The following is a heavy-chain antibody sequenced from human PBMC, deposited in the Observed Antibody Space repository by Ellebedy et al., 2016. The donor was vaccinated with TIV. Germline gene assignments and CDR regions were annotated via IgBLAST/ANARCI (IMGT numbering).Heavy chain of an antibody. J-gene: IGHJ4*02. D-gene: IGHD2-21*02. V-gene: IGHV3-48*04. CDR2: ISRSSGTI. CDR1: GFPFSVYS. Sequence: GESLKISCAASGFPFSVYSMNWVRQAPGKGLEWVSYISRSSGTIYYVDSVKGRFTISRDNAKNSLYLQMNSLRAEDTAVYYCARGRGDCGGDCYPKNFDYWGQGTLVTVSS. CDR3: ARGRGDCGGDCYPKNFDY.